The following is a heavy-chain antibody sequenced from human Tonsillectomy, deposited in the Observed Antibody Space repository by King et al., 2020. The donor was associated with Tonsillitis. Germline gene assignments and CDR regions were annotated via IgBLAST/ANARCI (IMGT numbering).Heavy chain of an antibody. J-gene: IGHJ4*02. CDR3: TFDSSAYYYYFDY. CDR1: GFTFNNYA. Sequence: DVQLVESGGGLVQPGGSLRLSCAASGFTFNNYAMSWVRQAPGKGLEWVSTVSGSGDSTFYADSVKGRFSISRDNSKNTLYLQMNSLGAEDTAVYFCTFDSSAYYYYFDYWGQGTLVTVSS. D-gene: IGHD3-22*01. V-gene: IGHV3-23*04. CDR2: VSGSGDST.